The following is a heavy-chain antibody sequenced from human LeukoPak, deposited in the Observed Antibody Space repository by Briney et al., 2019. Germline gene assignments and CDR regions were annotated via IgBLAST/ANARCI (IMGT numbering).Heavy chain of an antibody. D-gene: IGHD2/OR15-2a*01. CDR1: GFTFSNYW. Sequence: PGGSLRLSCAASGFTFSNYWMHWVRQAPGKGLVGVSRINSDGSSTNYADSVKGRFTISRDNAKNTLYLQMNSLRAEDTAVYYCARPDYCNSRFDPWGQGTLVTVSS. V-gene: IGHV3-74*01. CDR3: ARPDYCNSRFDP. CDR2: INSDGSST. J-gene: IGHJ5*02.